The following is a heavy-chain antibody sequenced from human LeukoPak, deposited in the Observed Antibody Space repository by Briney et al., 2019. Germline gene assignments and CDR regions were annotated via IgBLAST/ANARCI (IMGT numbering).Heavy chain of an antibody. CDR2: IDARSGIT. CDR3: AREEWGGRYDAFDI. V-gene: IGHV3-48*01. CDR1: GFTFTIFG. D-gene: IGHD3-16*01. J-gene: IGHJ3*02. Sequence: GGSLRLSCATSGFTFTIFGINWLRQAPGKGPEWVSYIDARSGITYYADSVQGRFTISRDNAKESVFLQMNRLRVDDTAVYYCAREEWGGRYDAFDIWGQGTMVTVSS.